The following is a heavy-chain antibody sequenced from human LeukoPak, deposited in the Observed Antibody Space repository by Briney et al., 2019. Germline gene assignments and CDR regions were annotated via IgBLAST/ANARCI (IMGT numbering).Heavy chain of an antibody. CDR2: LYYNGDI. V-gene: IGHV4-39*07. Sequence: SETLSLTCTVSGGSFSSRSNYWAWIRQPPGKGLEWIGSLYYNGDIRSNPSLKSRVTMSMDTSKNQCSLKLKSVAAADTAVYYCARLPGIAAVWGQGTLVTVSS. J-gene: IGHJ4*02. CDR1: GGSFSSRSNY. CDR3: ARLPGIAAV. D-gene: IGHD6-13*01.